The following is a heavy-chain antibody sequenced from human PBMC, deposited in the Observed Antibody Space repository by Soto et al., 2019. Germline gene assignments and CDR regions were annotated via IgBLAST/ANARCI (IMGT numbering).Heavy chain of an antibody. J-gene: IGHJ3*02. Sequence: LSLTCVVYGGSLTGYYWSWIRQPPGRGLEWIGEINPTGSPKYNPSLMSRVTISVDTSKNQFSMKLSSVTAADTAVFYCARSREQWLVDAFDIWGQGTMVTVSS. CDR2: INPTGSP. D-gene: IGHD6-19*01. V-gene: IGHV4-34*01. CDR3: ARSREQWLVDAFDI. CDR1: GGSLTGYY.